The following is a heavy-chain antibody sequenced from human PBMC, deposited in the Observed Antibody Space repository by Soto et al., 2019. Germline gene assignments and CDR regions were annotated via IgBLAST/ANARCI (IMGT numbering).Heavy chain of an antibody. CDR2: IYWDDEK. CDR1: GFSLSTSGVG. Sequence: QITLKESGPTLVKPTQTLTLTCTFSGFSLSTSGVGVGWIRQPPGKALEWLALIYWDDEKRYSPSLKSRLTITKDTSKNQVVLTMTNIDPVDTATYYCAHRLQATSSFQTWFDPWGQGTRVTVSS. D-gene: IGHD2-2*01. V-gene: IGHV2-5*02. J-gene: IGHJ5*02. CDR3: AHRLQATSSFQTWFDP.